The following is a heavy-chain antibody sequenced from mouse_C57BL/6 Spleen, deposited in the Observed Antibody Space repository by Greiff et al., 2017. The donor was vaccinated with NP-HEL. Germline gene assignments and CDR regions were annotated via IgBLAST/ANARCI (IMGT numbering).Heavy chain of an antibody. V-gene: IGHV14-4*01. CDR1: GFNIKDDY. J-gene: IGHJ2*01. D-gene: IGHD1-1*01. Sequence: VQLQQSGAELVSPGASVKLSCTASGFNIKDDYMHWVKQRPEQGLEWIGWIDPENGDTEYASKFQGKATITADTSSNTAYLQLSSLTSEDTAVYYCTTATVVAIDYWGQGTTLTVSS. CDR2: IDPENGDT. CDR3: TTATVVAIDY.